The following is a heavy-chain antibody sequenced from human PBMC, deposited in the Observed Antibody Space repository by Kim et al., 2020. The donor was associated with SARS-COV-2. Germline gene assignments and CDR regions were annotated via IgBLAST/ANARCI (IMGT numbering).Heavy chain of an antibody. J-gene: IGHJ5*02. D-gene: IGHD2-8*02. CDR3: AKGGHSAGVVYAS. V-gene: IGHV3-23*03. Sequence: YYAASVKGRFTTSRDNSQNTLYLHMSSLRVDDTAVYYCAKGGHSAGVVYASWGQGTLVTVSS.